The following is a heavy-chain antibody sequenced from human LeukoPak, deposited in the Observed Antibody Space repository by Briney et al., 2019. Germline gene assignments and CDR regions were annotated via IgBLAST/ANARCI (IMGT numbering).Heavy chain of an antibody. V-gene: IGHV3-74*01. D-gene: IGHD3-10*01. J-gene: IGHJ5*02. CDR2: INSDGSST. Sequence: GGSLRLSCAASGITFSSYWMHWVRQAPGKGLVWVSRINSDGSSTSYADSVKGRFTISRDNAKNSLYLQMNSLRAEDTAVYYCARGTTMVRGVTHPWGQGTLVTVSS. CDR3: ARGTTMVRGVTHP. CDR1: GITFSSYW.